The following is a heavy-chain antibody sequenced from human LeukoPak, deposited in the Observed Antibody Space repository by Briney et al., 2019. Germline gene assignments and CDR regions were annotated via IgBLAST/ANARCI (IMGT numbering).Heavy chain of an antibody. CDR2: IIPIFGTA. CDR1: GYTFTSYG. CDR3: LLLVVVPAALRIAAAV. J-gene: IGHJ4*02. Sequence: GASVKVSCKASGYTFTSYGISWVRQAPGQGLEWMGGIIPIFGTANYAQKFQGRVTITTDESTSTAYMELSSLRSEDTAVYYCLLLVVVPAALRIAAAVWGQGTLVTVSS. D-gene: IGHD2-2*01. V-gene: IGHV1-69*05.